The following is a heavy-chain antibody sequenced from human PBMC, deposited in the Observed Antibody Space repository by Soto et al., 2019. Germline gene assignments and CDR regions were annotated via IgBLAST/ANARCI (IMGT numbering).Heavy chain of an antibody. V-gene: IGHV3-30*18. CDR2: ISYDGSEK. CDR3: AKALGELSPESYDY. CDR1: GFTFSYYA. D-gene: IGHD3-16*02. Sequence: QVQLVESGGGVVQPGRSLRLSCAASGFTFSYYAMHWVRQAPGKGLEWVAVISYDGSEKYYADSVKGRFTISRDNSKNTLSMQMNSQRADDTAVYYCAKALGELSPESYDYWGQGTLITVSS. J-gene: IGHJ4*02.